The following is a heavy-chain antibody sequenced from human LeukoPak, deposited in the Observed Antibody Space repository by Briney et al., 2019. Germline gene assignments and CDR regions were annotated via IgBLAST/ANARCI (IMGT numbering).Heavy chain of an antibody. CDR3: ARGRLTGDPHFDY. J-gene: IGHJ4*02. CDR1: GGSIDTYY. Sequence: SETLSLTCTVSGGSIDTYYWSWIRQPPGKGLEWIAYIYYSGFTNYNPSLKSRVTISVDTSKNQFSLKLSSVTAADTAIYYCARGRLTGDPHFDYWGQGTLVTVS. V-gene: IGHV4-59*01. D-gene: IGHD7-27*01. CDR2: IYYSGFT.